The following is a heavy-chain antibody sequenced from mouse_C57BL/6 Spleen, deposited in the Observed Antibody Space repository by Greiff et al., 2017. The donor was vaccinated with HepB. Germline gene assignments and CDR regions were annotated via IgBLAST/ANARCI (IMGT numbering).Heavy chain of an antibody. J-gene: IGHJ4*01. D-gene: IGHD1-1*01. V-gene: IGHV1-84*01. CDR2: IYPGSGNT. CDR1: GYTFTDYY. CDR3: ARPDGISWYYAMDY. Sequence: VQLQQSGPELVKPGASVKISCKASGYTFTDYYINWVKQRPGRGLEWIGWIYPGSGNTKYNEKFKGKATLTVDKSSSTAYMQLRILTSEDSAVYFCARPDGISWYYAMDYWGQGTSVTVSS.